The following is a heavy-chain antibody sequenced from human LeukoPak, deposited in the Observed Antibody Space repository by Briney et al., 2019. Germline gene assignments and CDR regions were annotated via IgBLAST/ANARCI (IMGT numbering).Heavy chain of an antibody. D-gene: IGHD5-18*01. CDR3: AKDASNENTAMET. V-gene: IGHV3-43*01. CDR1: GFTFGDYT. CDR2: ISWDGGST. J-gene: IGHJ4*02. Sequence: GGSLRLSCAASGFTFGDYTMHWVRQAPGKGLEWVSLISWDGGSTYYADSVKGRFTISRDNSKNSLYLQMNSLRTEDTALYYCAKDASNENTAMETWGQGTLVTVSS.